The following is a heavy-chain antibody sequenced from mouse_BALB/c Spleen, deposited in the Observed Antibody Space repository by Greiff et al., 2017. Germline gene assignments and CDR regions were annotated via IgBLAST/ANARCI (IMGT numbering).Heavy chain of an antibody. CDR2: IWGDGST. V-gene: IGHV2-6-7*01. CDR3: ASYYGNYLYAMDY. CDR1: GFSLTGYG. J-gene: IGHJ4*01. Sequence: VKLMESGPGLVAPSQSLSITCTVSGFSLTGYGVNWVRQPPGKGLEWLGMIWGDGSTDYNSALKSRLSISKDNSKSQVSLKMNSLQTDDTARYYCASYYGNYLYAMDYWGQGTSVTVSS. D-gene: IGHD2-1*01.